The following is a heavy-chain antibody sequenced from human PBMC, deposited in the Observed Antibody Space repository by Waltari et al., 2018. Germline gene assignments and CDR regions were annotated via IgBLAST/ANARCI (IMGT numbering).Heavy chain of an antibody. CDR3: ARGGNFDEGDY. J-gene: IGHJ4*02. V-gene: IGHV1-8*02. CDR2: KNPNSGHT. Sequence: VLLVQSGAEVKKPGASLEVSCKASGYTFTSYDITWGRQATGQGLEWMGWKNPNSGHTGYAQKVEGRVTMTRNTSISTADMELSSLKAEGTAGEYCARGGNFDEGDYWGQGTLVIVSS. CDR1: GYTFTSYD.